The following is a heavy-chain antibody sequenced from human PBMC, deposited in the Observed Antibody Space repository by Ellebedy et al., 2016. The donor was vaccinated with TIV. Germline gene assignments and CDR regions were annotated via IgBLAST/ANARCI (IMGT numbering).Heavy chain of an antibody. V-gene: IGHV4-39*01. J-gene: IGHJ5*02. Sequence: SETLSLTCTVSGGSIRSSSYYWGWIRQPPGKGLEWIGNIYYSGNTYYNPTLNSRVTMSVETSNNQFSLRLSSVTAADTAVYYCARWFGELLYVRWFDPWGQGTLVTVSS. D-gene: IGHD3-10*01. CDR3: ARWFGELLYVRWFDP. CDR2: IYYSGNT. CDR1: GGSIRSSSYY.